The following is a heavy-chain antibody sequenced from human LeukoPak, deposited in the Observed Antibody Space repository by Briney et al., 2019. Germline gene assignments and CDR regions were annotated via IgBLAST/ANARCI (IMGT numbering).Heavy chain of an antibody. CDR1: GFTFSGYW. D-gene: IGHD5-18*01. Sequence: PGGSLRLSCGASGFTFSGYWMHWVRQAPGKGLVWVPRINSDGSSTSYADSVKGRVTISRDNAKNTLYLQMNSLRAEDTAVYYCAREGHSHGYGFYWGQGTLVTVSS. CDR3: AREGHSHGYGFY. J-gene: IGHJ4*02. CDR2: INSDGSST. V-gene: IGHV3-74*01.